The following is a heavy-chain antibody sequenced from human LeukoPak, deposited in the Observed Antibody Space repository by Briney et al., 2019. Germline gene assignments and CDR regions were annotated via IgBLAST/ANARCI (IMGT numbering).Heavy chain of an antibody. Sequence: GSSVKVSCKASGGTFISYAISWVGQAPGQGVEWVGGIIPIFGTANYAQKFQGRVTITADESTSTAYMELSSLRSEDTAVYYCASYWGSGANWFDPWGQGALVTVSS. J-gene: IGHJ5*02. CDR1: GGTFISYA. D-gene: IGHD7-27*01. V-gene: IGHV1-69*01. CDR3: ASYWGSGANWFDP. CDR2: IIPIFGTA.